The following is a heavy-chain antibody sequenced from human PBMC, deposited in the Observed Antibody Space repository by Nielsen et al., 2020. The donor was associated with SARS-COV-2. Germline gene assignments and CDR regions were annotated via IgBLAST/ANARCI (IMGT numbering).Heavy chain of an antibody. CDR2: ISWNSGSI. V-gene: IGHV3-9*01. CDR3: AKGGVGYSYDTNWFDP. Sequence: GGSLRLSCAASGFTFDDYAMHWVRQAPGKGLKWVSGISWNSGSIGYADSVKGRFTISRDNAKNSLYLQMNSLRAEDTALYYCAKGGVGYSYDTNWFDPWGQGTLVTVSS. CDR1: GFTFDDYA. D-gene: IGHD5-18*01. J-gene: IGHJ5*02.